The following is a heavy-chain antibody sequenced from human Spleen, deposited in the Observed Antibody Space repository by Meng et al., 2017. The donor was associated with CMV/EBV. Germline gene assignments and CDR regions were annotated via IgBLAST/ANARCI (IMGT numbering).Heavy chain of an antibody. Sequence: GGSLRLSCAASGFTFSRYAMSWVRQAPGKGLEWVSAISGSGGSAYYADSVKGRFTISRDNAKNSLYLQMNSLRAEDTAVYLCARDTFRFLDYWGQGTLVTVSS. CDR3: ARDTFRFLDY. D-gene: IGHD3-3*01. CDR1: GFTFSRYA. CDR2: ISGSGGSA. V-gene: IGHV3-23*01. J-gene: IGHJ4*02.